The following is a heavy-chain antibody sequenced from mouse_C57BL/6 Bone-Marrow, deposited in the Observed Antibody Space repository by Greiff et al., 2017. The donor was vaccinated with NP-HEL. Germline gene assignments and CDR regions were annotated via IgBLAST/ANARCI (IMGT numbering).Heavy chain of an antibody. D-gene: IGHD1-1*01. Sequence: QVQLQQPGAELVKPGASVKLSCQASGYTFTSYWMQWVKQRPGQGLEWIGEIDPSDSYTNYHQKFKGKATLTVDTSSSTAYKQLSSLTSEDSAVYYCAREGHYYGSSYRAWYFDVWGTGTTVTVSS. CDR1: GYTFTSYW. V-gene: IGHV1-50*01. J-gene: IGHJ1*03. CDR2: IDPSDSYT. CDR3: AREGHYYGSSYRAWYFDV.